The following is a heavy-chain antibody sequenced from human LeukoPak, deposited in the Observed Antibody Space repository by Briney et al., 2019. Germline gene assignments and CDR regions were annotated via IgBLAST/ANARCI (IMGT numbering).Heavy chain of an antibody. J-gene: IGHJ6*03. CDR3: AREGTSSYMDV. CDR1: GFTFSSYA. CDR2: ISYDGSNK. Sequence: GGSLRLSCAASGFTFSSYAMHWVRQAPGKGLEWVAVISYDGSNKYYADSVKGRFSISRDDAKNTLYLQVNSLRVEDTAVYYCAREGTSSYMDVWGKGTTVTVSS. D-gene: IGHD1/OR15-1a*01. V-gene: IGHV3-30-3*01.